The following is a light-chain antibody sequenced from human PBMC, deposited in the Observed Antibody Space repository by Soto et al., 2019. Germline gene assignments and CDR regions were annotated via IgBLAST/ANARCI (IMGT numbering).Light chain of an antibody. CDR2: DAS. CDR1: QSVSSY. V-gene: IGKV3-11*01. J-gene: IGKJ1*01. Sequence: EIVLTQSPATLSLSPGERATLSCRASQSVSSYLAWYQQKPGKAPRLLIYDASNRATGIPARFSGSGSGTAFTLTISSLEPEDFAVYYCQQRSNWPTVTFGQGTKVEIK. CDR3: QQRSNWPTVT.